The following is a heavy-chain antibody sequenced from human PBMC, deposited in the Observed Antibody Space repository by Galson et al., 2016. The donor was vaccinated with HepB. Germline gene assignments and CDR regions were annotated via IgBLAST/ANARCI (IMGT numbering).Heavy chain of an antibody. CDR3: ARGPNYDFWRGYLSPYYYYGMDV. D-gene: IGHD3-3*01. CDR2: INHSGSA. CDR1: GGSFSGFY. J-gene: IGHJ6*04. Sequence: SETLSLTCAVYGGSFSGFYWSWIRQPPGKGLEWIGEINHSGSANYDPSLKSRVTILVDTSKNQFSLKLSSVTAADTAVYYCARGPNYDFWRGYLSPYYYYGMDVWGKGTTVTVSS. V-gene: IGHV4-34*01.